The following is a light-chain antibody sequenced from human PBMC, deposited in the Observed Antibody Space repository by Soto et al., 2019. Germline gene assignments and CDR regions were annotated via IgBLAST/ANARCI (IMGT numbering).Light chain of an antibody. CDR1: SSNVGSNS. J-gene: IGLJ3*02. CDR2: ANS. Sequence: QSVLTQPPSASGTPGQRVTISCSGGSSNVGSNSVNWYQQLPGTAPKLLIYANSHRPSGVPDRFSGSKSGTSASLAISGLQSEHEADYFCAAWDDNLNGWVFGGGTKLT. CDR3: AAWDDNLNGWV. V-gene: IGLV1-44*01.